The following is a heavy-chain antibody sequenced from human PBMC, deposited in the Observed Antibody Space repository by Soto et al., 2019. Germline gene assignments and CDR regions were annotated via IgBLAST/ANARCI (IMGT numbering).Heavy chain of an antibody. D-gene: IGHD2-15*01. Sequence: QVQLQQWGAGLLKPSETLSLTCAVYGGSFSGYYWSWIRQPPGKGLEWIGEINHSGSTNYNPSLKSRVTISVDTSKNQFSLKLSSVTAADTAVYYCARGVRAPLGYCSGGSCSAFDIWGQGTMVTVSS. J-gene: IGHJ3*02. CDR2: INHSGST. V-gene: IGHV4-34*01. CDR1: GGSFSGYY. CDR3: ARGVRAPLGYCSGGSCSAFDI.